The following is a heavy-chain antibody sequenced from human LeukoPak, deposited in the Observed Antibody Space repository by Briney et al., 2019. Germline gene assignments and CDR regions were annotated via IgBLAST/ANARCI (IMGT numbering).Heavy chain of an antibody. CDR2: IFPSGGEI. CDR3: VRYSSGWYGGRWFDP. J-gene: IGHJ5*02. V-gene: IGHV3-23*01. D-gene: IGHD6-19*01. CDR1: GFTFSTFA. Sequence: GGSLRLSCEASGFTFSTFAMIWVRQPPGKGLEWVSSIFPSGGEIHYADSVRGRFTISRDNSKSTLSLQMNSLRAEDTAVYYCVRYSSGWYGGRWFDPWGQGTLVTVSS.